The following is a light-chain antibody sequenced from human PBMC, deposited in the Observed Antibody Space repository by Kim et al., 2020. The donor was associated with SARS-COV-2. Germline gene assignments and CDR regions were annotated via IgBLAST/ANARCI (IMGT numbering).Light chain of an antibody. CDR3: AAWDDSLNGWV. Sequence: QAVVTQPPSASGTPGQRVTISCSGSSSNIGSNTVNWYQQLPGTAPKLLIYSNNQRPSGVPDRFSGSKSGTSASLAISGLQSEDDADYYCAAWDDSLNGWVFGGGTQLTV. CDR1: SSNIGSNT. V-gene: IGLV1-44*01. CDR2: SNN. J-gene: IGLJ3*02.